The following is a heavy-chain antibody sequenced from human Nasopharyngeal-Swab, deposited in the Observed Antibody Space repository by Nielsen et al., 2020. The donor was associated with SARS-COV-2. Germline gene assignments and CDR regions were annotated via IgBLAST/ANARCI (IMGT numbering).Heavy chain of an antibody. CDR3: TRVDRYCRGGSCYHSPNDAFDI. CDR1: GFTFGDYA. CDR2: IRSKAYGGTT. V-gene: IGHV3-49*03. J-gene: IGHJ3*02. D-gene: IGHD2-15*01. Sequence: GESLKISCTASGFTFGDYAMSWFRQAPGKGLEWVGFIRSKAYGGTTEYAASVKGRFTISRDDSKSIAYLQMNSLKTEDTAVYYCTRVDRYCRGGSCYHSPNDAFDIWGQGTMVTVSS.